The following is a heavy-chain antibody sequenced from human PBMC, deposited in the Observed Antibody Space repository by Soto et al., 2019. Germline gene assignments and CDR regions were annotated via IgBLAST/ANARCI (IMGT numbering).Heavy chain of an antibody. Sequence: EVQLLESGGGLVQPGGSLRLSCAASGFTFITYAMSWVRQAPGKGLGWVSYISSSGGSTDYADSLKGRFTISRDNSKNSLYLQMNSLRAEGTAVYYCSEDRGSTVSAFDMWGQGTMVTVSS. V-gene: IGHV3-23*01. CDR2: ISSSGGST. J-gene: IGHJ3*02. CDR3: SEDRGSTVSAFDM. D-gene: IGHD4-17*01. CDR1: GFTFITYA.